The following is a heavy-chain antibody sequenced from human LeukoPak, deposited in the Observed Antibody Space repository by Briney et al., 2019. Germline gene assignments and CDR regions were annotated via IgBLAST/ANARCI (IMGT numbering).Heavy chain of an antibody. Sequence: EASVKVSCKASGYTFTGYYMHWVRQAPGQGLEWMGWINPNSGGTNYAQKFQGRVTMTRDTSISTAYMELSRLRSDDTAVYYCARSVDTAMVDYYYGMDVWGQGTTATVSS. J-gene: IGHJ6*02. D-gene: IGHD5-18*01. V-gene: IGHV1-2*02. CDR1: GYTFTGYY. CDR3: ARSVDTAMVDYYYGMDV. CDR2: INPNSGGT.